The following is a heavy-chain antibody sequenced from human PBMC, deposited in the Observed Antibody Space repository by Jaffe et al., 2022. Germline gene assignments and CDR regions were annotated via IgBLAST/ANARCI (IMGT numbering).Heavy chain of an antibody. CDR1: GFTFSSYG. D-gene: IGHD3-10*01. J-gene: IGHJ4*02. CDR3: AKGESYYYGSKDY. V-gene: IGHV3-30*18. CDR2: ISYDGSNK. Sequence: QVQLVESGGGVVQPGRSLRLSCAASGFTFSSYGMHWVRQAPGKGLEWVAVISYDGSNKYYADSVKGRFTISRDNSKNTLYLQMNSLRAEDTAVYYCAKGESYYYGSKDYWGQGTLVTVSS.